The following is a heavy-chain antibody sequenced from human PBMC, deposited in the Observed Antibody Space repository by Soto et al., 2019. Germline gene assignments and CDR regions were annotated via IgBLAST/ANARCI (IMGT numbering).Heavy chain of an antibody. D-gene: IGHD4-17*01. J-gene: IGHJ2*01. CDR3: ARCDGATVTTGWYFDL. CDR2: IIPIFGTA. Sequence: QVQLVQSGAEVKKPGSSVKVSCKASGGTFSSYAISWVRQAPGQGLEWMGGIIPIFGTANYAQKFQGRVTITADESTSTAYMELSSLRSEDTAVYYGARCDGATVTTGWYFDLWGRGTLVTVSS. CDR1: GGTFSSYA. V-gene: IGHV1-69*01.